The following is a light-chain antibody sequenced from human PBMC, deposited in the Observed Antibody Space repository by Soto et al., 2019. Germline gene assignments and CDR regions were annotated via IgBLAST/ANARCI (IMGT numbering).Light chain of an antibody. CDR2: AAS. Sequence: DIQMTQSPSTLSGSVGDRVTITCRASQGISSYLAWYQQKPGKAPKLLIYAASTLQSGVPSRFSGSGSGTEFTLTSSSLQPEDFATYYCQQLNSYPITFGQGTRLEIK. J-gene: IGKJ5*01. CDR3: QQLNSYPIT. CDR1: QGISSY. V-gene: IGKV1-9*01.